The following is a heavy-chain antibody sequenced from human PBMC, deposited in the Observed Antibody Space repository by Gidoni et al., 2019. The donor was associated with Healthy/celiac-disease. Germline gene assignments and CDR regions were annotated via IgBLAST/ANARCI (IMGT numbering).Heavy chain of an antibody. V-gene: IGHV3-21*01. CDR2: ISSSSSYK. CDR1: GFTFSSYS. J-gene: IGHJ2*01. CDR3: ARDAYGDFMDWYFDL. Sequence: EVQLVESGGGLVKPGGSLRLSCAASGFTFSSYSMNWVRQAPGKGLEWVSSISSSSSYKYYADSVKGRFTISRDNAKNSLYLQMNSLRAEDTAVYYCARDAYGDFMDWYFDLWGRGTLVTVSS. D-gene: IGHD4-17*01.